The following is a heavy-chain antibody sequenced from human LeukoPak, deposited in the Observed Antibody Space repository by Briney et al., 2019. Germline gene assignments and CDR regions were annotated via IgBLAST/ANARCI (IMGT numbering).Heavy chain of an antibody. V-gene: IGHV3-23*01. CDR2: ISDGSRDT. CDR1: GFXFCSFT. J-gene: IGHJ4*02. CDR3: TTRLRNHFDY. Sequence: GGSLRLSCATSGFXFCSFTMNGVRQAPGKGLEWVSAISDGSRDTHYAGPVKGRFTISRDDSQNIVYLQMDSLRAEDTALYYCTTRLRNHFDYWGQGAQVTVSS. D-gene: IGHD5-12*01.